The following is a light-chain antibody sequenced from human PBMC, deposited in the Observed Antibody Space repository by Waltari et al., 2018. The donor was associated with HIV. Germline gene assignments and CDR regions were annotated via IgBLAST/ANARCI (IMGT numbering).Light chain of an antibody. CDR3: CSYGSGIVPWV. CDR1: SSDVGAYNL. CDR2: DVS. V-gene: IGLV2-23*02. J-gene: IGLJ3*02. Sequence: QTALTQPASVSGSPGQSITISCTGTSSDVGAYNLVSWYQQHPGKAPRRIIYDVSGRPAGVSNLLTGSKAGNPASLTISGRQAEDEADYYCCSYGSGIVPWVFGGGTKLTVL.